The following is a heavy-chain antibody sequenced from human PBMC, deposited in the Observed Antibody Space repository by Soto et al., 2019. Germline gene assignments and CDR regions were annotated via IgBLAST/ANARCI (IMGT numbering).Heavy chain of an antibody. CDR3: ARGSTYYYGSGSYSRQDYFDY. D-gene: IGHD3-10*01. Sequence: PSETLSLTCTVSGGSISSRSHYWGWIRQSPGKGLEWLGSVYYTGSADNNPALKSRVTISVDTSKNQFSLKLSSVTAADTAVYYCARGSTYYYGSGSYSRQDYFDYWGQGTLVTVSS. CDR1: GGSISSRSHY. CDR2: VYYTGSA. V-gene: IGHV4-39*07. J-gene: IGHJ4*02.